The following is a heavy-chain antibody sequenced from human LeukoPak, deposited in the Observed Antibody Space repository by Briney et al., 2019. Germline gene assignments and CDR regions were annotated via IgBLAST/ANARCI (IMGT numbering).Heavy chain of an antibody. J-gene: IGHJ4*02. V-gene: IGHV1-2*02. CDR1: GYTFTGYY. CDR2: INPNSGGT. CDR3: ARDGGYDYVWGSYGLDY. D-gene: IGHD3-16*01. Sequence: ASVKVSCKASGYTFTGYYMHWVRQAPGQGLEWMGWINPNSGGTNYAQKFQGRVTMTRNTSISTAYMELSSLRSEDTAVYYCARDGGYDYVWGSYGLDYWGQGTLVTVSS.